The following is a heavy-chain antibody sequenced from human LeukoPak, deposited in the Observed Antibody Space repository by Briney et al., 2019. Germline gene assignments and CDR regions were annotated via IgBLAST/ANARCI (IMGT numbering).Heavy chain of an antibody. CDR2: IYFSGST. J-gene: IGHJ4*02. Sequence: SEALSLPCSVAGGSLNSYYWRWIRPPAGKGREWIGRIYFSGSTHYIPSLKSRGTLSVHTSKNQFSLKLTSVTAPDTAVYYCARTSASGATYFDYWGQGTLVTVSS. CDR3: ARTSASGATYFDY. CDR1: GGSLNSYY. D-gene: IGHD1-26*01. V-gene: IGHV4-4*07.